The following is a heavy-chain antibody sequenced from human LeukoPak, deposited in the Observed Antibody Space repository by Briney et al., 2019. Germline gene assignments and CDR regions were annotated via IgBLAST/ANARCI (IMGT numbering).Heavy chain of an antibody. CDR3: ARSGRRFLEWLLPHYGMDV. D-gene: IGHD3-3*01. V-gene: IGHV1-2*02. CDR1: GYTFTGYY. Sequence: ASVKVSCKASGYTFTGYYMHWVRQAPGQGLEWMGWINPNSGGTNYAQKFQGRVTMTRDTSISTAYMELSRLRSDDTAVYYCARSGRRFLEWLLPHYGMDVWGQGTTVTVSS. J-gene: IGHJ6*02. CDR2: INPNSGGT.